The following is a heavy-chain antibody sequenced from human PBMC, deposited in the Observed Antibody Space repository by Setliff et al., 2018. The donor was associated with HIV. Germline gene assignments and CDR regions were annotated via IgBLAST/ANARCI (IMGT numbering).Heavy chain of an antibody. CDR2: ISGSGRTI. J-gene: IGHJ5*02. Sequence: PGGSLRLSCAASGFTSSDYYMSWIRQAPGKGLEWFSYISGSGRTIKYADSVRGRFTVSRDDAKKFLHLQMSSLTVDDTGVYYCVRGWSWFDPWGRGTLVTVSS. CDR1: GFTSSDYY. CDR3: VRGWSWFDP. V-gene: IGHV3-11*04.